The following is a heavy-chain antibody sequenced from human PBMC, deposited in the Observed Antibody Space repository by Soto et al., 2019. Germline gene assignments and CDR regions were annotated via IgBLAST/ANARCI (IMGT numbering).Heavy chain of an antibody. CDR2: IIPIFGTA. V-gene: IGHV1-69*13. D-gene: IGHD3-22*01. J-gene: IGHJ4*02. CDR3: ASRPYYYDSSGYYKSPVYFDY. Sequence: SVKVSCKASGGTFSSYAISWVRQAPGQGLEWMGGIIPIFGTANYAQKFQGRVTITADESTSTAYMELSSLRSEDTAVYYCASRPYYYDSSGYYKSPVYFDYWGQGTLVTVSS. CDR1: GGTFSSYA.